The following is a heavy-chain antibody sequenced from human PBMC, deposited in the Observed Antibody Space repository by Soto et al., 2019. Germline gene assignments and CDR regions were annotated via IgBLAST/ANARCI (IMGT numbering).Heavy chain of an antibody. CDR1: GYSFTSYW. J-gene: IGHJ6*02. CDR2: IYPGDSDT. D-gene: IGHD1-26*01. CDR3: ARRVACRGREYYYYGMDV. V-gene: IGHV5-51*01. Sequence: PGEALKISCKGSGYSFTSYWIGWVRQMPGKSLEWMGIIYPGDSDTRYSPSFQGQVTISADKSISTAYLQWSSLKASGTAMYYCARRVACRGREYYYYGMDVWGQGTTVTVSS.